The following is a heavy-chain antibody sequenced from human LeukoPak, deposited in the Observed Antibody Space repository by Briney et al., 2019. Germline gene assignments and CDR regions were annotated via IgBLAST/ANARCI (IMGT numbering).Heavy chain of an antibody. CDR1: GFTFSSYS. CDR2: ISSSTSYI. V-gene: IGHV3-21*01. D-gene: IGHD6-6*01. Sequence: GGSLRLSCAASGFTFSSYSMNWVRQAPGKGLEWVSSISSSTSYIYYADSVKGRFTISRDNAKNSLYLQMNSLRAEDTAVYYCARGREQLDFDYWGQGTLVTVSS. CDR3: ARGREQLDFDY. J-gene: IGHJ4*02.